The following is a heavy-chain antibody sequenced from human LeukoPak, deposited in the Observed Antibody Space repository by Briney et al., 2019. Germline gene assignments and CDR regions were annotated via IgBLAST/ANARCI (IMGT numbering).Heavy chain of an antibody. Sequence: GGSLRLSCASSGFSFSDYAMHWVRQAPGKGLEWVTVMSYDESNKNYADSVKGRFTISRDISKNTLYLQMNSLRAEDTAVYYCAREWNAIDYWGQGTLVTVSS. CDR3: AREWNAIDY. CDR2: MSYDESNK. D-gene: IGHD1-1*01. J-gene: IGHJ4*02. V-gene: IGHV3-30*04. CDR1: GFSFSDYA.